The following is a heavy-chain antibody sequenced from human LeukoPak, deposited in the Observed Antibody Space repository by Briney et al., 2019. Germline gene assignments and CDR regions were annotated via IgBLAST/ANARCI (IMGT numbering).Heavy chain of an antibody. Sequence: SETLSLTCTVSGGSISSYYWSWIRQPPGKGLEWIGYIYYSGSTNYNPSLKSRVTISVDTSKNQFSLKLSSVTAADTAVYYCARGHHQLLWFGELLLNWFDPWGQGTLVTVSS. CDR3: ARGHHQLLWFGELLLNWFDP. J-gene: IGHJ5*02. CDR1: GGSISSYY. V-gene: IGHV4-59*01. CDR2: IYYSGST. D-gene: IGHD3-10*01.